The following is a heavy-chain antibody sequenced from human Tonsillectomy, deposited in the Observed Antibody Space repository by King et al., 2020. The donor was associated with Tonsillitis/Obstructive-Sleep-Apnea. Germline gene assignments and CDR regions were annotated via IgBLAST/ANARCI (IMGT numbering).Heavy chain of an antibody. J-gene: IGHJ5*01. CDR2: IYWDDDK. Sequence: TLKESGPTLVKPTQTLTLTCTFSGLSLSTSGVGVGWIRQPPGKALEWLALIYWDDDKRYSPSLKSRLTITKDTSKNQVVLTMTNMDPVDTATYYCAHRRNNYDFRNGLTNWFDSWGQGTLVTVSS. CDR3: AHRRNNYDFRNGLTNWFDS. V-gene: IGHV2-5*02. CDR1: GLSLSTSGVG. D-gene: IGHD3-3*01.